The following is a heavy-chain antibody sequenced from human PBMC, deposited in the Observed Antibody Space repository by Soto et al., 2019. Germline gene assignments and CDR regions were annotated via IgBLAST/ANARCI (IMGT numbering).Heavy chain of an antibody. J-gene: IGHJ6*02. CDR2: IYYSGST. D-gene: IGHD6-19*01. CDR3: ARRSSGPYYYGMDV. Sequence: NPSETLSLTCTVSGGSISSSSYYWGWIRQPPGKGLEWIGSIYYSGSTYYNPSLKSRVTISVDTSKNQFSLKLSSVTAADTAVYYCARRSSGPYYYGMDVWGQGTTVTVSS. V-gene: IGHV4-39*01. CDR1: GGSISSSSYY.